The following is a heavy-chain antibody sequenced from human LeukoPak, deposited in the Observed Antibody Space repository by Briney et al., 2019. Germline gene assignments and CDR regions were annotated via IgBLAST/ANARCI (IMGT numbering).Heavy chain of an antibody. CDR1: GGSISNFY. V-gene: IGHV4-59*01. Sequence: SETLSLTCTVSGGSISNFYWTWIRQPPGKGLEWIGYASNSGSTNYNPSLKSRVTISLDTSKSQFSLKVRSLTAADTAVYYCARGGRNWIDPWGQGTLVTVSS. J-gene: IGHJ5*02. CDR3: ARGGRNWIDP. CDR2: ASNSGST.